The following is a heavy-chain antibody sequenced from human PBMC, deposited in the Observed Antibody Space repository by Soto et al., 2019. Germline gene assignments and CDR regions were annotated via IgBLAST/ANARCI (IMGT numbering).Heavy chain of an antibody. CDR3: ARQKWRDAFDI. D-gene: IGHD5-12*01. CDR2: IYPGDSDT. CDR1: GSSCTSYW. Sequence: GASLKISCKGSGSSCTSYWIGWVRQMPGKGLEWMVIIYPGDSDTRYSPSFQGQVTSSADKSISTAYLQWSSLKASETAMYYCARQKWRDAFDIWGQGTMVTVSS. J-gene: IGHJ3*02. V-gene: IGHV5-51*01.